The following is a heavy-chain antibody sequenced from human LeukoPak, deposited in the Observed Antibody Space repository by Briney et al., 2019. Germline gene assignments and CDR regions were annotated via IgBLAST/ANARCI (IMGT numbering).Heavy chain of an antibody. CDR1: GYTFTGYY. CDR2: INPNSGKT. V-gene: IGHV1-8*02. J-gene: IGHJ6*03. D-gene: IGHD3-10*01. Sequence: ASVKVSCKASGYTFTGYYMHWVRQAPGQGLEWMGWINPNSGKTGFAQKFQGRVTLTRNTSISTAYMELSRLRSEDTAVYYCARIGGDFFYYYMDVWGKGTTVTVSS. CDR3: ARIGGDFFYYYMDV.